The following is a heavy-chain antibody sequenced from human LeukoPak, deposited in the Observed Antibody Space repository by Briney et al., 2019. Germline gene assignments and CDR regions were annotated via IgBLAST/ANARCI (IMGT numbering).Heavy chain of an antibody. D-gene: IGHD3-22*01. Sequence: GESLKISCKGSGYSFTSYWIGWVRQMPGKGLEWMGIIYPGDSDTRYSPSFQGQVTISADKSISTAYLQWSSLKASDTAMYYCARLDPTYYYDSSGYRNWFDPWGQGTLATVSS. CDR3: ARLDPTYYYDSSGYRNWFDP. V-gene: IGHV5-51*01. CDR1: GYSFTSYW. CDR2: IYPGDSDT. J-gene: IGHJ5*02.